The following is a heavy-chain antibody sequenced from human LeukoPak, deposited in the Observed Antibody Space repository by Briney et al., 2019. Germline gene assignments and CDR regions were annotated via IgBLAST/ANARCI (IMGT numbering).Heavy chain of an antibody. CDR3: ARDGDNLGY. J-gene: IGHJ4*02. Sequence: SETLSLTCTVSGYSISSGYYWGWIRQPPGKGLEWIGSIYHSGSTYYNPSLKSRVTISVDTSKNQFSLKLSSVTAADTAVYYYARDGDNLGYWGQGTLVTVSS. D-gene: IGHD4/OR15-4a*01. V-gene: IGHV4-38-2*02. CDR1: GYSISSGYY. CDR2: IYHSGST.